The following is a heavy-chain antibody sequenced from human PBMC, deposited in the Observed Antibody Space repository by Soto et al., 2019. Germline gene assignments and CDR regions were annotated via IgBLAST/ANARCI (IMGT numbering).Heavy chain of an antibody. V-gene: IGHV4-59*01. D-gene: IGHD1-26*01. Sequence: SETLSLTCTVSGGSISSYYWSWIRQPPGEGLEWIGYIYYSGSTNYNPSLKSRVTISVDTSKNQFSLKLSSVTAADTAVYYCARVVVGATNWFDPWGQGTLVTVSS. CDR2: IYYSGST. CDR3: ARVVVGATNWFDP. J-gene: IGHJ5*02. CDR1: GGSISSYY.